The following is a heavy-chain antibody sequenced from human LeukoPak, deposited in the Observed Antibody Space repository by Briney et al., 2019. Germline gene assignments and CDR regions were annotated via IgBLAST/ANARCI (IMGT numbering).Heavy chain of an antibody. V-gene: IGHV1-2*02. Sequence: ASVKVSCKASGYTFTDYYMHWVPQAPRQRRECRGWINPNSGGTKYAQTLQGRVTMTRDTSISTAYMELIRLRSDDTAVYYCARLLGTTGYWGQGTLVTVSS. D-gene: IGHD1-1*01. J-gene: IGHJ4*02. CDR3: ARLLGTTGY. CDR2: INPNSGGT. CDR1: GYTFTDYY.